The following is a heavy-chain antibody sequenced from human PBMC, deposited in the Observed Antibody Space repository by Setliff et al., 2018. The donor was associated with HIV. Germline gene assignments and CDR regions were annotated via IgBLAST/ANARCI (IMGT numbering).Heavy chain of an antibody. CDR1: GFTFDDYA. CDR3: ARDVSWRVRTYIDY. Sequence: PGGSLRLSCAASGFTFDDYAMHWVRQAPGKGLEWVSGISWNSGSIGYADSVKGRFTISRDNAKNTLYLQMNSLRAEDTALYYCARDVSWRVRTYIDYWGQGALVTVSS. J-gene: IGHJ4*02. V-gene: IGHV3-9*01. CDR2: ISWNSGSI. D-gene: IGHD3-3*01.